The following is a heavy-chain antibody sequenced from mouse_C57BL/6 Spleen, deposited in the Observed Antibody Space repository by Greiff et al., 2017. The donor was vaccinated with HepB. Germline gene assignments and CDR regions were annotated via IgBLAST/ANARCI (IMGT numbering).Heavy chain of an antibody. CDR2: ISYDGSN. D-gene: IGHD1-1*01. V-gene: IGHV3-6*01. Sequence: ESGPGLVKPSQSPSLTCSVTGYSITSGYYWNWIRQFPGNKLEWMGYISYDGSNNYNPSLKNRISITRDTSKNQFFLKLNSVTTEDTATYYCARAPLYYGSSYGYFDVWGTGTTVTVSS. CDR3: ARAPLYYGSSYGYFDV. CDR1: GYSITSGYY. J-gene: IGHJ1*03.